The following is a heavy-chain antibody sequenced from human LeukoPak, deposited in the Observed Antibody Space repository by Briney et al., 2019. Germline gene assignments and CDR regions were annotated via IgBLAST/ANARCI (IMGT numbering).Heavy chain of an antibody. Sequence: GASVKVSCKASGGTFSSYAISWVRQAPGQGLEWMGGIIPIFGTANYAQKFQGRVTITADESTSTAYMELSSLRSEDTAVYYCARDSPGIAVAGTEFAYWGQGTLVTVSS. J-gene: IGHJ4*02. CDR2: IIPIFGTA. V-gene: IGHV1-69*13. CDR3: ARDSPGIAVAGTEFAY. CDR1: GGTFSSYA. D-gene: IGHD6-19*01.